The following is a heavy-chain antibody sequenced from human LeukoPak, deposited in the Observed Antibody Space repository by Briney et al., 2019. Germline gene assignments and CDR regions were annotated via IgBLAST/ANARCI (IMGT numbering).Heavy chain of an antibody. CDR3: ARADRYGTTWYGRVDY. J-gene: IGHJ4*02. CDR1: GFTFSNSD. V-gene: IGHV3-23*01. D-gene: IGHD6-13*01. CDR2: IRSTGGTT. Sequence: GGSLRLSCSASGFTFSNSDLHWVRQAPGKRLESVSDIRSTGGTTAYADSVKGRFTISRDNSRNTLYLQMNSLRAEDTAVYYCARADRYGTTWYGRVDYWGQGTLVTVSS.